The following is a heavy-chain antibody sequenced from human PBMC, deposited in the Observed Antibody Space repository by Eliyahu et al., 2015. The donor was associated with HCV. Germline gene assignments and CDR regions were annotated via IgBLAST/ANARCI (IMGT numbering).Heavy chain of an antibody. V-gene: IGHV4-61*02. CDR3: ARKRGAFDI. CDR2: IYTSGST. J-gene: IGHJ3*02. CDR1: GGSISSGSYY. D-gene: IGHD6-25*01. Sequence: QVQLQESGPGLVKPSQTLSLTCTVSGGSISSGSYYWSWIRQPAGKGLEWIGRIYTSGSTNYNPSLKSRVTISVDTSKNQFSLKLSSVTAADTAVYYCARKRGAFDIWGQGTMVTVSS.